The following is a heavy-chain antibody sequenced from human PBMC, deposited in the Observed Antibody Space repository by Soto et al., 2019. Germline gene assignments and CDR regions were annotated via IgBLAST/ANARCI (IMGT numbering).Heavy chain of an antibody. Sequence: PGGSLRLSCAASGFTFSSYSMNWVRQAPGKGLEWVSSISSSTSYMYYADSVKGRFTISRDNAKNSLYLQMNSLRDEDTAVYYCARDFRDGYYFDYWGQGTLVTVSS. D-gene: IGHD5-12*01. CDR1: GFTFSSYS. V-gene: IGHV3-21*01. J-gene: IGHJ4*02. CDR3: ARDFRDGYYFDY. CDR2: ISSSTSYM.